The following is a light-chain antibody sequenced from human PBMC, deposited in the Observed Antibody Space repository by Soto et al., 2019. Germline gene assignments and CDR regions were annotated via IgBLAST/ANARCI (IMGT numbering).Light chain of an antibody. CDR3: LSYTSSGTYV. V-gene: IGLV2-14*01. CDR1: SSDVGGYNY. CDR2: EVS. Sequence: LTQPASVSGSPGQSITISCTGTSSDVGGYNYVSWYQQHPGKAPKLMIYEVSNRTSGVSNRFTGSKSGNTASLTISGLQAEDEADYYCLSYTSSGTYVFGTGTKVTVL. J-gene: IGLJ1*01.